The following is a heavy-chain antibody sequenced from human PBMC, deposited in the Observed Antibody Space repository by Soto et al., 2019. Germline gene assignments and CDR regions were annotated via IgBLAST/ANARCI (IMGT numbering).Heavy chain of an antibody. V-gene: IGHV6-1*01. D-gene: IGHD6-19*01. CDR2: TYYRSKWYN. CDR1: GDSVSSNSAA. Sequence: QVQLQQSGPGLVKPSQTLSLTCAISGDSVSSNSAAWNWIRQSQSRGLEWLGRTYYRSKWYNDYAVSVKSRITINPDTSKNQLALQLSSVTPEDTAVYYCARVRSHPSSGWSLFDYWGQGTLVTVSS. J-gene: IGHJ4*02. CDR3: ARVRSHPSSGWSLFDY.